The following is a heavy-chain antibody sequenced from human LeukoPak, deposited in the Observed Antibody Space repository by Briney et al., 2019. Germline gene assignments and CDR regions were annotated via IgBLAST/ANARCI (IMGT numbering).Heavy chain of an antibody. D-gene: IGHD3-16*02. J-gene: IGHJ4*02. Sequence: GGSLRLSCAASGFTFGGYTMSWVRQAPGKGLQWVSTITSGGDYMYYADPVKGRFTISRDDSKNSLYLHMNSLRAEDTAVYYCARVSIFGEVIANDYWGQGTVVTVSS. V-gene: IGHV3-21*01. CDR2: ITSGGDYM. CDR1: GFTFGGYT. CDR3: ARVSIFGEVIANDY.